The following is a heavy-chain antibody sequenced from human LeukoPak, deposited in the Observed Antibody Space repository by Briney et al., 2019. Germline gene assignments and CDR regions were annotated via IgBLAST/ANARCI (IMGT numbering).Heavy chain of an antibody. Sequence: SETLSLTCTVSGGSISSSSYYWGWIRQPPGKGLEWIGSIYYSGSTYYTPSLKSRVTISVDTSKNQFSLKLSSVTAADTAVYYCARPDTMKELKGFDPWGQGTLVTVSS. D-gene: IGHD3-22*01. V-gene: IGHV4-39*01. CDR1: GGSISSSSYY. CDR3: ARPDTMKELKGFDP. CDR2: IYYSGST. J-gene: IGHJ5*02.